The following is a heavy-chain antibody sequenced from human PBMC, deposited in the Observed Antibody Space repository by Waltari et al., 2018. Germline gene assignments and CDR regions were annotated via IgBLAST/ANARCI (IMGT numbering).Heavy chain of an antibody. CDR2: IWYDGSNK. V-gene: IGHV3-33*01. J-gene: IGHJ4*02. Sequence: QVQLVESGGGVVQPGRSLRLSCAASGFTFSIYGLHWVRQAPGKGLEWVAVIWYDGSNKYYADSGKGRFTISRDNSKNTLYLQMNSLRAEDTAVYYCARDILFGGPGEDYWGQGTLVTVSS. CDR1: GFTFSIYG. CDR3: ARDILFGGPGEDY. D-gene: IGHD3-10*01.